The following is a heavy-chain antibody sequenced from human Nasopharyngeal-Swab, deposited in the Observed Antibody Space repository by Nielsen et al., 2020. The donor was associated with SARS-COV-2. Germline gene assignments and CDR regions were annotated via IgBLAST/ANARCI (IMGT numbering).Heavy chain of an antibody. CDR3: TRAGSYRFDY. J-gene: IGHJ4*02. CDR2: ISSSSSYI. Sequence: GESLKISCAVSGFTFNSFRMNWVRQAPGKGLEWVSSISSSSSYIYYADSVKGRFTISRDNAKNTLYLQMNSLTVEDSAVYFCTRAGSYRFDYWGQGTLVTVSS. CDR1: GFTFNSFR. D-gene: IGHD1-26*01. V-gene: IGHV3-21*01.